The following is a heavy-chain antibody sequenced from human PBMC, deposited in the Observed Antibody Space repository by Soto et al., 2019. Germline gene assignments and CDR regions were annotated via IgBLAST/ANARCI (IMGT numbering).Heavy chain of an antibody. Sequence: QVQLVESGGGVVQPGRSLRLSCAASGFTFSSYAMHWVRQAPGKGLEWVAVISYDGSNKYYADSVKGRFTISRDNSKNGLYLQMNSLRAEDTAVYYCARRLGSSGYPGAFDIWGQGTMVTVSS. J-gene: IGHJ3*02. V-gene: IGHV3-30-3*01. CDR3: ARRLGSSGYPGAFDI. CDR1: GFTFSSYA. CDR2: ISYDGSNK. D-gene: IGHD3-22*01.